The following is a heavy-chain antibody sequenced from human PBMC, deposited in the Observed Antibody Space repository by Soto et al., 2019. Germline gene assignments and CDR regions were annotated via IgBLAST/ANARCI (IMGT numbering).Heavy chain of an antibody. J-gene: IGHJ5*02. V-gene: IGHV4-34*01. CDR1: GGSFSGYY. D-gene: IGHD6-6*01. CDR3: ARKRQLVSFRWFDP. CDR2: INHSGST. Sequence: SETLSLTCAVYGGSFSGYYWSWIRQPPGKGLEWIGEINHSGSTNYNPSLKSRVTISVDTSKNQFSLKLSSVTAADTAVYYCARKRQLVSFRWFDPWGQGTLVTVSS.